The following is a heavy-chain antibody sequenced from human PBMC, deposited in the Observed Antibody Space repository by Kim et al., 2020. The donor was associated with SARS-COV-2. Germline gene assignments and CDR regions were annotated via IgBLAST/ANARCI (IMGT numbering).Heavy chain of an antibody. Sequence: SLKSRITILVDTSKNQFSLTLSSVTAADTAVYYCARASTSATLTVSAFDIWGQGTMVTVSS. V-gene: IGHV4-59*01. J-gene: IGHJ3*02. D-gene: IGHD6-25*01. CDR3: ARASTSATLTVSAFDI.